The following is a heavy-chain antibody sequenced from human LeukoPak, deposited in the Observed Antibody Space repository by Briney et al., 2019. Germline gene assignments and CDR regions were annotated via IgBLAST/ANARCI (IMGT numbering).Heavy chain of an antibody. Sequence: GESLRLSCAAPEFIVSSSHISWVRQAPGKGLERVSVIYTGGNTYYADSVKGRFTVSRDNSKNTLYLQMNSLRAEDTAVYYCARVYNYGFDYWGPGTLVTVSS. CDR1: EFIVSSSH. V-gene: IGHV3-53*01. J-gene: IGHJ4*02. CDR2: IYTGGNT. D-gene: IGHD5-18*01. CDR3: ARVYNYGFDY.